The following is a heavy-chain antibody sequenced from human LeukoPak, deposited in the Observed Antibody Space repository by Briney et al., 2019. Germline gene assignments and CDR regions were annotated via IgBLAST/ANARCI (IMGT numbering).Heavy chain of an antibody. Sequence: SETLSLTCTVSGGSINSYYWSWIRQPPGKGLEWIGYIYNSGSTNSNPSLKSRVTISVDTSKNQFSLKVSSVTAADTAVYYCARHMEANYFDYWGQGTLVTVSS. CDR3: ARHMEANYFDY. CDR1: GGSINSYY. CDR2: IYNSGST. D-gene: IGHD2-21*01. V-gene: IGHV4-59*01. J-gene: IGHJ4*02.